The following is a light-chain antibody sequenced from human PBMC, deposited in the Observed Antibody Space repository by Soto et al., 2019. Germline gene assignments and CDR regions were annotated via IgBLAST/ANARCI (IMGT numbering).Light chain of an antibody. Sequence: QSALTQPRSGCGSPGQSSTISRTGTSADVGGTNYVSWYRQDPGKAPQLMIYDVSKRPSGVHDRFAGSKSGTTDSLDISGLQAEYEADYGCRSYAGRYTHYVFGTGTQLPVL. CDR3: RSYAGRYTHYV. CDR2: DVS. CDR1: SADVGGTNY. V-gene: IGLV2-11*01. J-gene: IGLJ1*01.